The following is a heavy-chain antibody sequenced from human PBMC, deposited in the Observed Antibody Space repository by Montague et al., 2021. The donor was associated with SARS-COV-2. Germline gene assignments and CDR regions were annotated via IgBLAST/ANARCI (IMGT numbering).Heavy chain of an antibody. CDR2: IYTSGGT. CDR1: IGSISSGSYY. J-gene: IGHJ5*02. V-gene: IGHV4-61*02. Sequence: TLSLTCTVPIGSISSGSYYWSWIRQPAGKGLEWIGRIYTSGGTNYNPSLKSRVTISVDTSKNQFSLKLSSVTAADTAVYYCARDGYSSGWNGLHWFDPWGQGTLVTVSS. D-gene: IGHD6-25*01. CDR3: ARDGYSSGWNGLHWFDP.